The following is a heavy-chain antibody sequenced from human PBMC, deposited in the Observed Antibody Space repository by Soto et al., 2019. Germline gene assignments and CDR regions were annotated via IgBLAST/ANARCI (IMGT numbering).Heavy chain of an antibody. V-gene: IGHV3-64D*06. D-gene: IGHD6-6*01. Sequence: GGSLRLSCSASGFTFSSYAMHWVRQAPGKGLEYVSAISSNGGSTYYADSVKGRFTISRDNSKHTLYLQMSSLRAEDTAVYYCVKVVSSSSRMDVWGQGTTVTVSS. J-gene: IGHJ6*02. CDR3: VKVVSSSSRMDV. CDR2: ISSNGGST. CDR1: GFTFSSYA.